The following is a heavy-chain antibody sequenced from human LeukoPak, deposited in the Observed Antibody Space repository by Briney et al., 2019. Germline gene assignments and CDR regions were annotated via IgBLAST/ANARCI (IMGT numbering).Heavy chain of an antibody. V-gene: IGHV4-34*01. CDR3: ARDKGHDYVWGSYRYTSHFDY. J-gene: IGHJ4*02. Sequence: SETLSLTCAVYGGSFSTYYWSWIRQPPGKGLEWIGEVTHSGRTNYNPSLKSRVTISVDTSKNQFSLKLSSVTAADTAVYYCARDKGHDYVWGSYRYTSHFDYWGQGTLVTVSS. CDR1: GGSFSTYY. CDR2: VTHSGRT. D-gene: IGHD3-16*02.